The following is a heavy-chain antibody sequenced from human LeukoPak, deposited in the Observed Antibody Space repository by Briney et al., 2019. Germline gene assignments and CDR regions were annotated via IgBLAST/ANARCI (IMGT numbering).Heavy chain of an antibody. Sequence: GGSLRLSCTASGFTFSNYAMSWVRQAPGKGLEWVSTISGSDGSTYYADSVKGRFTISRDNSKNTLYLQMNSLRVEDTAMYYCAKGRGSCTGGSCYSDYWGQGTLVTVSS. V-gene: IGHV3-23*01. CDR2: ISGSDGST. J-gene: IGHJ4*02. D-gene: IGHD2-15*01. CDR1: GFTFSNYA. CDR3: AKGRGSCTGGSCYSDY.